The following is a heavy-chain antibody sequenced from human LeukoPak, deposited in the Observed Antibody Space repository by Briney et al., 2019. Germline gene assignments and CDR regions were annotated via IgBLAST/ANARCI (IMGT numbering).Heavy chain of an antibody. V-gene: IGHV3-23*01. CDR3: AKDLGDCSSCAPHY. Sequence: GGSLRLSCAASGFTFSSYAMSWVRQAPGKGLEWVSAISGSGGSTYYADSVKGRFTISRDNSKNTLYLQMNSLRAEDTAVYYCAKDLGDCSSCAPHYWGQGTLVTASS. D-gene: IGHD2-2*01. CDR2: ISGSGGST. CDR1: GFTFSSYA. J-gene: IGHJ4*02.